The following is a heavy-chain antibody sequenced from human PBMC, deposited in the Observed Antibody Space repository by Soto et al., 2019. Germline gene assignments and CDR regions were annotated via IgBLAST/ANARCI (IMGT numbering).Heavy chain of an antibody. J-gene: IGHJ4*02. V-gene: IGHV4-59*01. D-gene: IGHD6-19*01. Sequence: SETLSLTCTVSGCCICSYYWGWIRQPPGKGREWIGYINYSGSTNYNPSLKSRVTMTRDTSISTAYMELSRLTSDDTAVYYCARELSGWPDYWGQGSLVTVSS. CDR1: GCCICSYY. CDR2: INYSGST. CDR3: ARELSGWPDY.